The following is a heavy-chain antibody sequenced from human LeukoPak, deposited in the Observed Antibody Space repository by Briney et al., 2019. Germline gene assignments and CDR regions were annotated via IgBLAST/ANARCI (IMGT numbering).Heavy chain of an antibody. CDR2: IYSGGST. V-gene: IGHV3-53*01. CDR3: ARFIAAAAPPDY. J-gene: IGHJ4*02. D-gene: IGHD6-13*01. CDR1: GFTVSSNY. Sequence: PGGSLRLSCAASGFTVSSNYMSWVRQAPGKGLEWVSVIYSGGSTYYADSVKGRFTISRDNSKNTLYLQMNSLRAEDTAVYYCARFIAAAAPPDYWGQGTLVTVSS.